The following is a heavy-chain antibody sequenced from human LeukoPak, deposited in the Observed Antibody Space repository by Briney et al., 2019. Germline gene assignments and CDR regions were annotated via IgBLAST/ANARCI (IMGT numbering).Heavy chain of an antibody. D-gene: IGHD1-26*01. V-gene: IGHV3-13*04. CDR3: AREKRGSLYYYGMDV. CDR2: IGTAGDT. J-gene: IGHJ6*02. CDR1: GFTFSSYD. Sequence: GGSLRPSCAASGFTFSSYDMHWVRQSTGKGLEWVSAIGTAGDTYYPGSVKGRFTISRENAKNSLYLQMNSLRAGDTAVYYCAREKRGSLYYYGMDVWGQGTTVTVSS.